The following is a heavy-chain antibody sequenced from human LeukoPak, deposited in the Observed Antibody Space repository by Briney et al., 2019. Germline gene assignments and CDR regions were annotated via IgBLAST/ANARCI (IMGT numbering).Heavy chain of an antibody. D-gene: IGHD6-13*01. Sequence: SETLSLTCTVSGGSISSSGYYGGWIRQPPGKGLEWIGSVYDSGSTYYNPSLKSRVTIHVDTSKNQFSLRLSSVTAADTAEYYCARHGGAAAGLDYCGQGVLVTVSS. J-gene: IGHJ4*02. CDR1: GGSISSSGYY. CDR2: VYDSGST. CDR3: ARHGGAAAGLDY. V-gene: IGHV4-39*01.